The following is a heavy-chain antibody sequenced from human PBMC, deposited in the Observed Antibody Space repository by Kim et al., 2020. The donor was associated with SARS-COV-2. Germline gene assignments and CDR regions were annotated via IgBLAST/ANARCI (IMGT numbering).Heavy chain of an antibody. CDR3: VWGKAMGKYGDYADY. V-gene: IGHV3-15*01. CDR2: IKSKTDGGTT. J-gene: IGHJ4*02. D-gene: IGHD4-17*01. Sequence: GGSLRLSCAASGFTFSNAWMSWVRQAPGKGLEWVGRIKSKTDGGTTDYAAPVKGRFTISRDDSKNTLYLQMNSLKTEDTAVYYCVWGKAMGKYGDYADYWGQGTLVTVSS. CDR1: GFTFSNAW.